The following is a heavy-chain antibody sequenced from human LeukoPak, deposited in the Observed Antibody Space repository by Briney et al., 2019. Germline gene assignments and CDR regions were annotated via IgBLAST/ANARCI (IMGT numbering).Heavy chain of an antibody. CDR3: AMGHYDSSGYAHFDH. Sequence: PGGSLILSCAASGFTFSTYWMHWVRQAPGKGLVWVSRINSDGSSKDYADSVKGRFTISRDNAKNTLYLQMNSLRVEDTAVFYCAMGHYDSSGYAHFDHWGQGTLVTVSS. J-gene: IGHJ4*02. CDR1: GFTFSTYW. CDR2: INSDGSSK. D-gene: IGHD3-22*01. V-gene: IGHV3-74*01.